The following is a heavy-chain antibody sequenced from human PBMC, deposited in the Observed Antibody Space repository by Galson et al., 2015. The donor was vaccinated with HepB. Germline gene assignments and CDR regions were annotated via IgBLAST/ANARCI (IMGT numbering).Heavy chain of an antibody. Sequence: SLRLSCAASGFTFSSYGMHWVRQAPGKGLEWVAFIRYDGSNKYYADSVKGRFTISRDNSKNTLYLQMNSLRAEDTAVYYCARVRGDFWSGSDYWGQGTLVTVPS. CDR3: ARVRGDFWSGSDY. V-gene: IGHV3-30*02. CDR1: GFTFSSYG. J-gene: IGHJ4*02. CDR2: IRYDGSNK. D-gene: IGHD3-3*01.